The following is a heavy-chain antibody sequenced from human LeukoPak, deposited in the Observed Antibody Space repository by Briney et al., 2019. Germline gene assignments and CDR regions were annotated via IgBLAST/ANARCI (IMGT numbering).Heavy chain of an antibody. V-gene: IGHV3-21*01. J-gene: IGHJ4*02. CDR2: ISSSSSYI. CDR3: ARDSSLRFLEWLLGYFDY. D-gene: IGHD3-3*01. CDR1: GFTFSSYS. Sequence: PGGSLRLSWAASGFTFSSYSMNWVRQAPGKGLEWVSSISSSSSYIYYADLVKGRFTISRDNAKNSLYLQMNSLRAEDTAVYYCARDSSLRFLEWLLGYFDYWGQGTLVTVSS.